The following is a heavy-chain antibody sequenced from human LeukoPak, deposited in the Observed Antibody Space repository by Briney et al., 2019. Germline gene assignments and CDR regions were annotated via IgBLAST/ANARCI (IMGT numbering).Heavy chain of an antibody. Sequence: GGSLRLSCAASGFTFSTYSMNWVRQAPGKGLEWVSSISSSSSYIYYADSVKGRFTISRDNAKNSLYLQMNSLRAEDTAVYYCARGRYDSSGYYSIFDYWGQGTLVTVSS. J-gene: IGHJ4*02. D-gene: IGHD3-22*01. CDR1: GFTFSTYS. CDR3: ARGRYDSSGYYSIFDY. V-gene: IGHV3-21*01. CDR2: ISSSSSYI.